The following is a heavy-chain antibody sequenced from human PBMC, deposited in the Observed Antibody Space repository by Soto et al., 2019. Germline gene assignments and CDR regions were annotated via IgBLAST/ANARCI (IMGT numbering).Heavy chain of an antibody. V-gene: IGHV4-31*03. CDR3: ARDAALKWFDP. Sequence: QVQLQESGPRLVKPSQTLSLTCTVSGDSTSSGGYYWSWIRQYPGKGLEWIGFVYYSGSTYYNPSLKSRVIISVDTSKKQFSLKLSSVTAADTAVYYCARDAALKWFDPWGQGTLVTVSS. CDR2: VYYSGST. CDR1: GDSTSSGGYY. J-gene: IGHJ5*02. D-gene: IGHD2-15*01.